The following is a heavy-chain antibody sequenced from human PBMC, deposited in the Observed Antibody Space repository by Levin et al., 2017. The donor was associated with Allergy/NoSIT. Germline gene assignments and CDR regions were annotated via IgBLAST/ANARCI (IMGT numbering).Heavy chain of an antibody. V-gene: IGHV4-39*07. CDR3: ARDRSSGPFSY. D-gene: IGHD3-22*01. CDR1: GGSINRSSYY. Sequence: SQTLSLPCPVSGGSINRSSYYWGWIRQPPGKGLEWIGIIYYSGTTYYNPSLKSRVTISVDTSKNQFSLKLTSVTAADTAVYYCARDRSSGPFSYWGQGSLVTVSS. J-gene: IGHJ4*02. CDR2: IYYSGTT.